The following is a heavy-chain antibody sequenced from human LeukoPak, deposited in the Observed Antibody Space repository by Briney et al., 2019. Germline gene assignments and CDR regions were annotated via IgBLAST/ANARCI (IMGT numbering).Heavy chain of an antibody. CDR3: ANAYRGKYYYYDY. CDR1: GFSFGDYG. CDR2: ITGGGGST. Sequence: PGGSLRLSCAASGFSFGDYGMSWVRQAPGKGLEWVSAITGGGGSTYYADSVKGRFTISRDNSKNTLYLEMNSLRAEDTAVYYCANAYRGKYYYYDYWGQGTLVTVSS. J-gene: IGHJ4*02. V-gene: IGHV3-23*01. D-gene: IGHD1-26*01.